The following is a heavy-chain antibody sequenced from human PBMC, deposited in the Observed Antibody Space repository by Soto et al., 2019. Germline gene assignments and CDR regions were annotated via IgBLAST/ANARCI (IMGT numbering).Heavy chain of an antibody. CDR3: ARVMPSRAFGI. V-gene: IGHV4-30-4*01. J-gene: IGHJ3*02. Sequence: SETLSLTCTVSGGSISGGDYHWSWIRQPPGKGLEWIGMIYHTANTYYNVSLKSRVTISVDTSKNQFSLRLSSVTAADTAVYYCARVMPSRAFGIWGQGTMVTVSS. CDR2: IYHTANT. D-gene: IGHD2-2*01. CDR1: GGSISGGDYH.